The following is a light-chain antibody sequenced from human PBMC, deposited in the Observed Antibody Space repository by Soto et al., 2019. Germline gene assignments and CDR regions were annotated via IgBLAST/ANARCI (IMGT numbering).Light chain of an antibody. CDR3: LQHNSYPQT. CDR2: AAS. CDR1: QGIRDA. V-gene: IGKV1-17*01. J-gene: IGKJ1*01. Sequence: DIQMTQSPSSLAASVGDRVTITCRASQGIRDALGWYQQKPGKAPKRLIYAASSLQSGVPSRFSGSGSGTEFTLTISSLHPEDFATYYCLQHNSYPQTFGQGTTVEI.